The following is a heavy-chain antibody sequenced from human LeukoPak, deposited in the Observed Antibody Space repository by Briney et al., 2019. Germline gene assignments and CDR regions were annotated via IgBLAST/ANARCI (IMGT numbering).Heavy chain of an antibody. D-gene: IGHD3-10*01. V-gene: IGHV3-53*01. CDR2: IYSAGIT. Sequence: GGSLRLSCAASGFIVSSDSMGWVRQAPGKGLEWVSVIYSAGITYYADSVRGRFTISRDNSKNTLYLQMSSLRAEDTAVYYCAREEYYYGSGSYAFDIWGQGTMVTVSS. J-gene: IGHJ3*02. CDR1: GFIVSSDS. CDR3: AREEYYYGSGSYAFDI.